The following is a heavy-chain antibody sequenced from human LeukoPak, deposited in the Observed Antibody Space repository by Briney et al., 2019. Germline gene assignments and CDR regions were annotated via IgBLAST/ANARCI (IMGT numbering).Heavy chain of an antibody. V-gene: IGHV3-66*01. D-gene: IGHD3-10*01. CDR1: GFTVSNNY. CDR2: IHRGETT. CDR3: ARDYYGSGSYQFDY. Sequence: GGSLRLSCAASGFTVSNNYMNWVRQAPGKGLEWVSAIHRGETTHHADSVKGRFTISRDNSKNTLYLQMNDLRAEDTAVYYCARDYYGSGSYQFDYWGQGTLVTVSS. J-gene: IGHJ4*02.